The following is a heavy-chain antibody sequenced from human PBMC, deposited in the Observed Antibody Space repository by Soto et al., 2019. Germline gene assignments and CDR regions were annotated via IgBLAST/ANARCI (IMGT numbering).Heavy chain of an antibody. CDR1: GFTFSSHW. J-gene: IGHJ4*02. CDR3: AREATYGSGRGMDV. D-gene: IGHD2-15*01. Sequence: EVQLVESGGGSVQPGGSLRLHCAASGFTFSSHWMYWVRQAPGKGLFWVSRINSEGSSRRYADSVNGRFTVSRDNAKNTLYLQMNSLRAEATAVYYCAREATYGSGRGMDVWGQGTLVTGSS. V-gene: IGHV3-74*01. CDR2: INSEGSSR.